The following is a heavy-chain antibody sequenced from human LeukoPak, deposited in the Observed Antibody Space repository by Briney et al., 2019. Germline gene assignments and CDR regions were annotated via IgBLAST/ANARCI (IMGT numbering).Heavy chain of an antibody. D-gene: IGHD3-9*01. J-gene: IGHJ4*02. Sequence: GGSLRLSCAASGFTFSSFAMSWVRQAPGKGLEWVSAISSSGGSTYYADSVKGRFTISRDNSKNTLYLQMNSLRAEDTAVYYCAREGDILTGYTFDYWGQGTLVTVSS. CDR3: AREGDILTGYTFDY. CDR1: GFTFSSFA. CDR2: ISSSGGST. V-gene: IGHV3-23*01.